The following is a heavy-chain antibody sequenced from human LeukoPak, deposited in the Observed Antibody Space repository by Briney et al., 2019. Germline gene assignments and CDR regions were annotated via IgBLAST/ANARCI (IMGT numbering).Heavy chain of an antibody. CDR3: ARHPLPGDSSGYYYFDY. CDR2: IIPIFGTA. Sequence: SVKVSCKASGYTLTDYSIHWVRQAPGQGLEWMGGIIPIFGTANYAQKFQGRVTITADESTSTAYMELSSLRSEDTAVYYCARHPLPGDSSGYYYFDYWGQGTLVTVSS. J-gene: IGHJ4*02. D-gene: IGHD3-22*01. CDR1: GYTLTDYS. V-gene: IGHV1-69*13.